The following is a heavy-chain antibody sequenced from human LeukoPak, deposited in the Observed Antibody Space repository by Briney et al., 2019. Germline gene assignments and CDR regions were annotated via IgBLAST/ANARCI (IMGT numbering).Heavy chain of an antibody. CDR1: GYTFTGYY. D-gene: IGHD6-13*01. J-gene: IGHJ4*02. CDR2: INPNSGGT. CDR3: ARVSGSRGLPAATLGSSWYDGYYFDY. V-gene: IGHV1-2*02. Sequence: ASVKVSCKASGYTFTGYYMHWVRQAPGQGLEWMGWINPNSGGTNYAQKFQGRVTMTRDTSISTAYMELSRLRSDDTAVYYCARVSGSRGLPAATLGSSWYDGYYFDYWGQGTLVTVSS.